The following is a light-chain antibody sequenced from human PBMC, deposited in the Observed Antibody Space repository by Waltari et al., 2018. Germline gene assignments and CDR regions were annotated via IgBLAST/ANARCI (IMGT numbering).Light chain of an antibody. CDR1: QSVSDT. CDR2: SAS. J-gene: IGKJ3*01. Sequence: EVVMTQSPATLSVSPGDRATLSCRASQSVSDTLAWYQQKVGQPPRLLIYSASIRATGVPARFSGSGSGTEFTLTISSLQSEDFGVYYCQQFNTWPLTFGPGTKVDFK. V-gene: IGKV3-15*01. CDR3: QQFNTWPLT.